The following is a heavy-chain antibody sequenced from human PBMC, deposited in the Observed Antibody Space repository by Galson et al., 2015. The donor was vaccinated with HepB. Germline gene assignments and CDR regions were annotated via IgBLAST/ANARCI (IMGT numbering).Heavy chain of an antibody. Sequence: SLRLSCAASGFTFSRNGMHWVRQAPGKGLEWVAYIRDNGRNEYYADSVRGRFSISRDDSKNTVYLQVNSLRPEDTAVYYCAKDSKWSFDYWGQGTLLTVSS. CDR3: AKDSKWSFDY. CDR2: IRDNGRNE. J-gene: IGHJ4*02. D-gene: IGHD3-3*01. V-gene: IGHV3-30*02. CDR1: GFTFSRNG.